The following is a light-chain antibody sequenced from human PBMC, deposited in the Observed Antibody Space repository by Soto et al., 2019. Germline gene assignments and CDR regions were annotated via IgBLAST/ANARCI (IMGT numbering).Light chain of an antibody. CDR2: DVN. CDR3: CSYAGTYTFEGV. CDR1: SSDVGRHDY. J-gene: IGLJ3*02. Sequence: QSVLTQPRSVSGSPGQSITISCTGTSSDVGRHDYVSWYQQYPGKAPKFIIYDVNKRPSGVADRFSGSKSGNTASLTISGLQAEDEADYYCCSYAGTYTFEGVFGGGTKLTVL. V-gene: IGLV2-11*01.